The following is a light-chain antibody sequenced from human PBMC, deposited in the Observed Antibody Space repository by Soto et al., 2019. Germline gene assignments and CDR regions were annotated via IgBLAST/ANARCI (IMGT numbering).Light chain of an antibody. Sequence: QSALTQPASVSGSPGQSITISCTGTSSDVGGYNYVSWYQQHPGKAPKLMIYDVSNRPSGVSNRFSGSKSGNTASLTISGLQAEDEDDYYCSSYTSSSTLPVVFGGGTKLTVL. V-gene: IGLV2-14*01. J-gene: IGLJ2*01. CDR2: DVS. CDR1: SSDVGGYNY. CDR3: SSYTSSSTLPVV.